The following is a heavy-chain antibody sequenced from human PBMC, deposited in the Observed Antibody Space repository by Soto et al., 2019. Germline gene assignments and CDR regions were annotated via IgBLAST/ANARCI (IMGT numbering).Heavy chain of an antibody. CDR2: ISGSGATT. CDR3: TKGGIPRRYNIPKVDFDY. CDR1: GFSLGSSG. Sequence: GGSLRLSCGASGFSLGSSGMSWVRQAPGRGLEWVSAISGSGATTYYPDSVKGRFTISRDNSKNTLYLQMNNLRADDTAVYYCTKGGIPRRYNIPKVDFDYWGQGSLVTVSS. D-gene: IGHD1-1*01. V-gene: IGHV3-23*01. J-gene: IGHJ4*02.